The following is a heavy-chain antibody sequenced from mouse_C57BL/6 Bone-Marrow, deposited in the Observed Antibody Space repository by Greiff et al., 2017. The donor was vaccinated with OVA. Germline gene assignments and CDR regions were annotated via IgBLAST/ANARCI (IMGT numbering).Heavy chain of an antibody. J-gene: IGHJ4*01. D-gene: IGHD4-1*01. Sequence: EVHLVESGGGLVKPGGSLKLSCAASGFTFSSYAMSWVRQTPEKRLEWVATISDGGSYTSYPDNVKGRFTISRDNAKNNLYLQMSHLKSEDTAMYYCARALWDGAMDYWGQGTSVTVSS. CDR2: ISDGGSYT. CDR1: GFTFSSYA. CDR3: ARALWDGAMDY. V-gene: IGHV5-4*01.